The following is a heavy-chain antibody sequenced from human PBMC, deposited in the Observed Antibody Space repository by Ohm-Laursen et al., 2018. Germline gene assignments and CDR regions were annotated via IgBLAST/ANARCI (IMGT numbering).Heavy chain of an antibody. Sequence: SLRLSCAAPGFTFDDYAMHWVRQAPGKGLEWVSGISWNSGSIGYADSVKGRFTISRDNAKNSLYLQMNSLRAEDTALYYCAKEQRVGFDPWGQGTLVTVSS. V-gene: IGHV3-9*01. D-gene: IGHD2-15*01. CDR3: AKEQRVGFDP. CDR2: ISWNSGSI. CDR1: GFTFDDYA. J-gene: IGHJ5*02.